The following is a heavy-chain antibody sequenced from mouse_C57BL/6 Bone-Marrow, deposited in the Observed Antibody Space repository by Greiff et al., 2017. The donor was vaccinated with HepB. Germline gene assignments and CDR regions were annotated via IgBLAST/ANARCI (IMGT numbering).Heavy chain of an antibody. Sequence: VRPGASVKLSCQASGYTFTSYGISWVKQRTGQGLGWIGEIYPRSGNTYYNEKFKGKATLTADKSSSTAYMELRSLTSEDSAVYFCARELYYYRAYFDYWGQVTTLTVSS. CDR1: GYTFTSYG. D-gene: IGHD1-1*01. CDR3: ARELYYYRAYFDY. J-gene: IGHJ2*01. V-gene: IGHV1-81*01. CDR2: IYPRSGNT.